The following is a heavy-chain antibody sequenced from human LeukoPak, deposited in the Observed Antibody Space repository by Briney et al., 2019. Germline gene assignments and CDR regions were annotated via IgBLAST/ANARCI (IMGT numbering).Heavy chain of an antibody. CDR3: AHLQAANDNEPNDY. Sequence: GAPVKVSCKASGGTFSSYAISLVRQAPGQGLEWMGGIIPIFGTANYAQKFQGRVTITTDESTSTAYMELSSLRSEDTAVYYCAHLQAANDNEPNDYWGQGTLVTVSS. CDR1: GGTFSSYA. D-gene: IGHD1-1*01. J-gene: IGHJ4*02. V-gene: IGHV1-69*05. CDR2: IIPIFGTA.